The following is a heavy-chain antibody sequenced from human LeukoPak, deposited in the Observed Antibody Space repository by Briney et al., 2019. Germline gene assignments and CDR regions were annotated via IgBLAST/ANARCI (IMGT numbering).Heavy chain of an antibody. D-gene: IGHD6-19*01. Sequence: SETLSLTCAVYGGSFSGYYWSWSRQPPGMGLEWIGEINHSGSTNYNPSLKSRVTISVDTSKNQFSLKLSSVTAADTAVYYCARVGGFGEPGGIAVAGTPHYYYYMDVWGKGTTVTVSS. V-gene: IGHV4-34*01. CDR1: GGSFSGYY. CDR3: ARVGGFGEPGGIAVAGTPHYYYYMDV. J-gene: IGHJ6*03. CDR2: INHSGST.